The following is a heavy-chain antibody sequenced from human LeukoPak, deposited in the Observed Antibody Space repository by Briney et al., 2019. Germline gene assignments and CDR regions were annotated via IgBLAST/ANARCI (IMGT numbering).Heavy chain of an antibody. V-gene: IGHV3-23*01. Sequence: GGSLRLSCAASGFTFSNYAMTWVRQAPGKGLEWVSAISGSGGSTYYADSVKGRFTISRDNSKNTLYLQMNSLRAEDTAVYYCARASHYDFWSGPLYYYYYYGMDVWGQGTTVTVSS. CDR2: ISGSGGST. CDR3: ARASHYDFWSGPLYYYYYYGMDV. CDR1: GFTFSNYA. J-gene: IGHJ6*02. D-gene: IGHD3-3*01.